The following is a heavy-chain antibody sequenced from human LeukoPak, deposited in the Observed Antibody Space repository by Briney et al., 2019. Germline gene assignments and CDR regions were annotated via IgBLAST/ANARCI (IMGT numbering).Heavy chain of an antibody. V-gene: IGHV4-34*01. Sequence: SETLSLTCAVYGGSFSGYYWSWIRQPPGKGLEWIGEINRSGSTNYNPSLKSRVTISVDTSKNQFSLKLSSVTAADTAVYYCARSGRIVVVPAAIPGGWFDPWGQGTLVTVSS. J-gene: IGHJ5*02. CDR3: ARSGRIVVVPAAIPGGWFDP. D-gene: IGHD2-2*01. CDR1: GGSFSGYY. CDR2: INRSGST.